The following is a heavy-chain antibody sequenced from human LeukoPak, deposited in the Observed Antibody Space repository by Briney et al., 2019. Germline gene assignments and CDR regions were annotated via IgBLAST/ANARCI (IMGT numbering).Heavy chain of an antibody. J-gene: IGHJ6*02. CDR2: ISGNSGSI. V-gene: IGHV3-9*01. CDR3: AKCPDSSGWYSDPEYYYGMDV. CDR1: GFTFEDYA. Sequence: GGSLRLSCEASGFTFEDYAMHWVRQAPGKGLEWVSGISGNSGSIGYADSVKGRFTISRDNAKNSLYLQMNSLRAEDTALYYCAKCPDSSGWYSDPEYYYGMDVWGQGTTVTVSS. D-gene: IGHD6-19*01.